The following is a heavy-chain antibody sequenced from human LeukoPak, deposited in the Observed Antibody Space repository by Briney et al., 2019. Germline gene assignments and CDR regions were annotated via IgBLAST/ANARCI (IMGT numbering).Heavy chain of an antibody. V-gene: IGHV3-20*04. Sequence: PGGSLRLSCAASGFTFDDYGMSWVRQAPGKGLEWVSGINWNGGSTGYADSVKGRFTISRDNAKNSLYLQMNSLRAEDTALYYCARDRSSGWYANWFDPWGQGTLVTVSS. CDR2: INWNGGST. CDR1: GFTFDDYG. D-gene: IGHD6-19*01. J-gene: IGHJ5*02. CDR3: ARDRSSGWYANWFDP.